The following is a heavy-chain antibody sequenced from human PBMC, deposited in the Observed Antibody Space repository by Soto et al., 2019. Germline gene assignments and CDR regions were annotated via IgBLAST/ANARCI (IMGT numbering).Heavy chain of an antibody. CDR1: GFTFSSYA. J-gene: IGHJ4*02. Sequence: VQLLESGGGLVQPGGSLRLSCVASGFTFSSYAMSWVRQAPGQRLEWVATFSGGRDTTWHADSVKGRFTVSSDSSKKTLSLQINRLRPEDTALYYCAKATSATCTGSICYSFDYWGQGTLVTVSS. D-gene: IGHD2-21*01. V-gene: IGHV3-23*01. CDR2: FSGGRDTT. CDR3: AKATSATCTGSICYSFDY.